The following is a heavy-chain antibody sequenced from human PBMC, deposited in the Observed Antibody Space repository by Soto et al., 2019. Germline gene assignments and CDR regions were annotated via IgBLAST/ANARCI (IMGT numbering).Heavy chain of an antibody. D-gene: IGHD6-13*01. CDR2: ISSSGSTI. V-gene: IGHV3-48*03. CDR3: ARDQEAGSFFPYYYGMDV. Sequence: GGSLRLSCATSGFTFSSYEMNWVRQAPGKGLEWVSYISSSGSTIYYADSVKGRFTISRDNAKNSLYLQMDSLRAEDTAVYYCARDQEAGSFFPYYYGMDVWGQGATVTVSS. CDR1: GFTFSSYE. J-gene: IGHJ6*02.